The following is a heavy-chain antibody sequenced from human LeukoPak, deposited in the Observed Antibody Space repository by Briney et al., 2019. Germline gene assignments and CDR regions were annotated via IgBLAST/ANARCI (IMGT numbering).Heavy chain of an antibody. CDR3: AREPVGGRGVDY. CDR2: IIPIFGTP. Sequence: GASVKVSCKASGGTFSSYIITWVRQAPGQGLEWMGRIIPIFGTPDYAQKFQGRVTITADKSASTAYMELSSLRSEDTAVYYCAREPVGGRGVDYWGQGTLVTVSS. D-gene: IGHD4-23*01. CDR1: GGTFSSYI. V-gene: IGHV1-69*06. J-gene: IGHJ4*02.